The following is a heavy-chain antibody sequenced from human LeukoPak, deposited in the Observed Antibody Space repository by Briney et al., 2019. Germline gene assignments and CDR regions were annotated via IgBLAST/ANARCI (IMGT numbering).Heavy chain of an antibody. CDR1: GFTFSDYY. Sequence: GGSLRLSCAASGFTFSDYYMSWIRQAPGKGLERVSVIYGDGRIRYADSVRGRFTISRDNSRNTLYLQMNNLRVEDTAVYYCARGRGLGVVSPYFDYWGQGTLVTVSS. J-gene: IGHJ4*02. CDR2: IYGDGRI. CDR3: ARGRGLGVVSPYFDY. D-gene: IGHD3-3*01. V-gene: IGHV3-53*01.